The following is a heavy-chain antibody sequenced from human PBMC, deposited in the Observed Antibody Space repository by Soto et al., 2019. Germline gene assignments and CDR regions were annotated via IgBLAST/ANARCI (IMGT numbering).Heavy chain of an antibody. D-gene: IGHD2-15*01. J-gene: IGHJ2*01. Sequence: EVQLVESGGGLIQPGGSLRLSCAASGFTVSSNYMSWVRQAPGKGLEWVSVIYSGGSTYYADSVKDRFTISRDNSKNTLYLQMNSLRAEDTAVYYCASTLGYCSGGSCYGWYFDLWGRGTLVTVSS. CDR3: ASTLGYCSGGSCYGWYFDL. V-gene: IGHV3-53*01. CDR2: IYSGGST. CDR1: GFTVSSNY.